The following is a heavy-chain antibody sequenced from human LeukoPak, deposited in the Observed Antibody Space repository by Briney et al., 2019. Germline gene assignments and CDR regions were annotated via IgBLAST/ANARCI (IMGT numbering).Heavy chain of an antibody. Sequence: KTSGTLSLTCAVSGGSISSTNWWSWVRQPPGKGLEWIGEIFHSGGSNYNPSLKSRISLSVDKSQNQFSLKLNSLTAADTAVYYCAANGYYSIDVWGKGTTVTVSS. CDR3: AANGYYSIDV. D-gene: IGHD2-8*01. V-gene: IGHV4-4*02. CDR1: GGSISSTNW. CDR2: IFHSGGS. J-gene: IGHJ6*03.